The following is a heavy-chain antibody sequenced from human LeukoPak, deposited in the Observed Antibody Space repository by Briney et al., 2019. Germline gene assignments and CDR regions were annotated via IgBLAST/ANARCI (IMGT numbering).Heavy chain of an antibody. Sequence: GGSLRLSCTASGFSVDSRFMNWVRQAPGKGPEWVSFITPGGHTDYTESVKGRFTIYRDNVRNTLSPQMNSLRVEDTAVYYCARGTSGTTTFDFWGPGTLVTVSS. D-gene: IGHD1-7*01. CDR1: GFSVDSRF. CDR2: ITPGGHT. J-gene: IGHJ4*02. CDR3: ARGTSGTTTFDF. V-gene: IGHV3-66*01.